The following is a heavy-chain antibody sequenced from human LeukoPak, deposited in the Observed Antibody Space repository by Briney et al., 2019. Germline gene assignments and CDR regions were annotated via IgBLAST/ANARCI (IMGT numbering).Heavy chain of an antibody. D-gene: IGHD3-3*01. Sequence: ASVKVSCKASGYTFTRYGISWVRQAPGQGLEWLGWISAYNGNTNYAQKLQGRVTMTTDTSTSTAYMELRSLRSDDTAVYYCARVRFTIFGVVSGRNWFDPWGQGTLVTVSS. CDR3: ARVRFTIFGVVSGRNWFDP. V-gene: IGHV1-18*01. CDR2: ISAYNGNT. J-gene: IGHJ5*02. CDR1: GYTFTRYG.